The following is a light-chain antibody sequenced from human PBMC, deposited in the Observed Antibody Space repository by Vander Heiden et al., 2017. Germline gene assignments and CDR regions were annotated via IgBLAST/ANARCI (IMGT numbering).Light chain of an antibody. CDR3: ATWDDTLNGYV. V-gene: IGLV1-44*01. CDR2: GNN. Sequence: QSVLSQPLSASGTPGQRVTISCSGSNSNIGINAVKWYQQLPGAAPKLLIYGNNQRPSGVPDRFSGSKSGASASLAISGLQSEDEPDYYCATWDDTLNGYVFGTGTKVTVL. J-gene: IGLJ1*01. CDR1: NSNIGINA.